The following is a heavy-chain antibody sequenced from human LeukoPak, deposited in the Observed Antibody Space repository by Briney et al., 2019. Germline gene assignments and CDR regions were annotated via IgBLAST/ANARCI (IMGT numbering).Heavy chain of an antibody. CDR1: GYTFTSYG. J-gene: IGHJ4*02. CDR3: ACSGGSCYFDY. V-gene: IGHV1-69*04. Sequence: GASVKVSCKASGYTFTSYGISWVRQAPGQGLEWMGRIIPILGIANYAQKFQGRVTITADKSTSTAYMELSSLRSEDTAVYYCACSGGSCYFDYWGQGTLVTVSS. D-gene: IGHD2-15*01. CDR2: IIPILGIA.